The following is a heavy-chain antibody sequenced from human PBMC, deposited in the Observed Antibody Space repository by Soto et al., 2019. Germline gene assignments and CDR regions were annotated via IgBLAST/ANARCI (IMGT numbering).Heavy chain of an antibody. Sequence: SGTLSLTCTVSGGAISTYYWTWIRQPAGKGLEWIGRIYSSGSTKYNPSLQSRVTMSLDTSNNQFSLRLTSVTAADTAVYYCARGQRFSDWFDPWGQGTLVTVS. J-gene: IGHJ5*02. CDR1: GGAISTYY. CDR2: IYSSGST. CDR3: ARGQRFSDWFDP. D-gene: IGHD3-3*01. V-gene: IGHV4-4*07.